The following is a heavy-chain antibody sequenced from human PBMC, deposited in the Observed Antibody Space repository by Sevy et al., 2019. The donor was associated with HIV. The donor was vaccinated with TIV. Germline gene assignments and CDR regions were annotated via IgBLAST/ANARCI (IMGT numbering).Heavy chain of an antibody. J-gene: IGHJ6*03. D-gene: IGHD2-15*01. Sequence: GGSLRLSCAASGFTFSSYGMHWVRQAPGKGLEWVAVISYDGSNKYYVDSVKGRFTISRDNSKNTLYLQMNSLRAEDTAVYYCARVAATPPHYYYMDVWGKGTTVTVSS. CDR3: ARVAATPPHYYYMDV. CDR2: ISYDGSNK. CDR1: GFTFSSYG. V-gene: IGHV3-30*03.